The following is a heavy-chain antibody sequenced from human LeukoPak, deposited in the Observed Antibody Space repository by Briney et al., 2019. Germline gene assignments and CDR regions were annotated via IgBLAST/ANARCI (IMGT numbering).Heavy chain of an antibody. CDR1: GGSISSYY. D-gene: IGHD1-26*01. CDR3: AGSPSGSYSQIDY. V-gene: IGHV4-59*08. J-gene: IGHJ4*02. CDR2: IYYSGST. Sequence: SETLSLTCTVSGGSISSYYWSWIRQPPGKGLEWIGYIYYSGSTNYNPSLKSRVTISVDTSKNQFSLKLSSVTAADTAVYYCAGSPSGSYSQIDYWGQGALVTVSS.